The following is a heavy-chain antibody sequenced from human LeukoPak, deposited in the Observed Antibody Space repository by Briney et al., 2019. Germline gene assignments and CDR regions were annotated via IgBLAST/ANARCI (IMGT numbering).Heavy chain of an antibody. D-gene: IGHD3-22*01. Sequence: PGGSLRLSCVASGFTFSTYSMNWVRQAPGKGLEWVSFIDASGNYIQYADSMKGRLTISRDNAQNSLFLQLNSLRVEDTAVYYCARDKGVAIRAYDIWGQGTMVTVSS. V-gene: IGHV3-21*06. CDR3: ARDKGVAIRAYDI. CDR1: GFTFSTYS. J-gene: IGHJ3*02. CDR2: IDASGNYI.